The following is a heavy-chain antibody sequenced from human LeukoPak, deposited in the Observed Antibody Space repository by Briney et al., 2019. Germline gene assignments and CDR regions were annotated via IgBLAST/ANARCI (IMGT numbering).Heavy chain of an antibody. CDR2: ITDSGTST. D-gene: IGHD3-10*01. J-gene: IGHJ4*02. V-gene: IGHV3-23*01. CDR1: GFSFSSYA. CDR3: AKGESIFEY. Sequence: GGSLRLSCAASGFSFSSYAMSWVRQAPGKGLEWVSAITDSGTSTYYADSVKGRFTISRENSKNTLYLQMNSLGAEDTAVYYCAKGESIFEYWGQGTLVTVSS.